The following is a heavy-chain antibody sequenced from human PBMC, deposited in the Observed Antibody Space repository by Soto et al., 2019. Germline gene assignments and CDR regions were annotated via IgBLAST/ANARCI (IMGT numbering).Heavy chain of an antibody. CDR1: GYSFTSYW. CDR3: ATRXYYDSSGYSYYYYGMDV. D-gene: IGHD3-22*01. J-gene: IGHJ6*02. V-gene: IGHV5-10-1*01. CDR2: IDPSDSYT. Sequence: PGESVKISCRGSGYSFTSYWISWVRQMPGKGLEWMGRIDPSDSYTNYSPSFQGHVTISADKSISTAYLQWSSLKASDTAMYYCATRXYYDSSGYSYYYYGMDVWGQGTTVTVSS.